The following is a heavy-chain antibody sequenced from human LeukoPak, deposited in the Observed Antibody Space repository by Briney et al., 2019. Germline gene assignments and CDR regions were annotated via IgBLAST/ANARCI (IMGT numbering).Heavy chain of an antibody. Sequence: GASVKVSCKASGYTFTGYYMHWVRQAPGQGLEWMGIIDPSDGGTTYAQKFQGRVTMTRDTSTSTVYMELSSLRSDDTAVYYCASLGSGSSPIIDFDYWGQGTLVTVSS. J-gene: IGHJ4*02. D-gene: IGHD3-10*01. CDR1: GYTFTGYY. CDR3: ASLGSGSSPIIDFDY. V-gene: IGHV1-46*01. CDR2: IDPSDGGT.